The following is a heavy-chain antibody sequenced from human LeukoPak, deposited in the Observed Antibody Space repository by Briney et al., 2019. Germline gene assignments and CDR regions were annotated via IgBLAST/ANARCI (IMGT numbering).Heavy chain of an antibody. V-gene: IGHV1-2*02. CDR2: INPNSGGT. CDR3: ARDLGGTATSFDY. Sequence: ASVKVSCKASGYTFTVYFIHWVRQAPGQGLEWMGWINPNSGGTNYAQKFQGRVTVTRDTSISTAYMELSSLRSDDAAAYYCARDLGGTATSFDYWGQGTLVTVSS. J-gene: IGHJ4*02. D-gene: IGHD3-16*01. CDR1: GYTFTVYF.